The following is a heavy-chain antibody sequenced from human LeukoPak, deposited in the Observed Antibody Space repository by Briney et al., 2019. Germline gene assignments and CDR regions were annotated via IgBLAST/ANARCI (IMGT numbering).Heavy chain of an antibody. CDR1: GGSFSGYY. CDR2: INHSGST. Sequence: PSETLSLTCAVYGGSFSGYYWSWIRQPPGKGLEWIGEINHSGSTNYNPSLKSRVTISVDTSKNQFSLKLSSVTAADTAVYYCARAPDPDTIFGVVRLGYYMDVWGKGTTVTVSS. D-gene: IGHD3-3*01. J-gene: IGHJ6*03. V-gene: IGHV4-34*01. CDR3: ARAPDPDTIFGVVRLGYYMDV.